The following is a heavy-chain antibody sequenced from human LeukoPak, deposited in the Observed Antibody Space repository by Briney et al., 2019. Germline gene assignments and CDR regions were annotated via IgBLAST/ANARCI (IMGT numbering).Heavy chain of an antibody. J-gene: IGHJ4*02. Sequence: PGGSLRLSCVASEFAFDNFAMSWVRQAPARGLEWVSSISSRSEVTYYAGSVKGRFTISRDNSKNTVFLQMNSLRVEDTAVYYCAKDRPNYYGTNGDYYRRDGDYWGQGTLVTVSS. CDR1: EFAFDNFA. V-gene: IGHV3-23*01. D-gene: IGHD3-22*01. CDR2: ISSRSEVT. CDR3: AKDRPNYYGTNGDYYRRDGDY.